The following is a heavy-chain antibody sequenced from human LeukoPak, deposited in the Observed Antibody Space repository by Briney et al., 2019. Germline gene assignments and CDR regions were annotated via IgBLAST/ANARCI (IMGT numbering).Heavy chain of an antibody. CDR1: GFTFSSYN. Sequence: PGGSLRLSCAASGFTFSSYNINWVRQAPGKGLEWVSSISSGSTYIYYADSVKGRFTISRDNAKNSLYLQMNSLRAEDKAVYYCAREGSDAFDIWGQGTMVTVSP. CDR3: AREGSDAFDI. CDR2: ISSGSTYI. V-gene: IGHV3-21*01. J-gene: IGHJ3*02.